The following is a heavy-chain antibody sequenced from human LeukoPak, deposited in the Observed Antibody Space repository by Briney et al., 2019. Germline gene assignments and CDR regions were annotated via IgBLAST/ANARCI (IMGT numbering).Heavy chain of an antibody. CDR1: GYTFTSYY. CDR3: ARDKYYYDSSGPSFDI. Sequence: ASVKVSCKASGYTFTSYYMHWVRQAPGQGLEWMGWISAYNGNTNYAQKLQGRVTMTTDTSTSTAYMELRSLRSDDTAVYYCARDKYYYDSSGPSFDIWGQGTMVTVSS. J-gene: IGHJ3*02. D-gene: IGHD3-22*01. CDR2: ISAYNGNT. V-gene: IGHV1-18*04.